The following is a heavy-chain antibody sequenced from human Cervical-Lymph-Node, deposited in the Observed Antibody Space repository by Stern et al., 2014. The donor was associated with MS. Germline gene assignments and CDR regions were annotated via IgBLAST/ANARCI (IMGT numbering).Heavy chain of an antibody. J-gene: IGHJ4*02. D-gene: IGHD3-3*01. Sequence: QVTLKESGPTLVKPTQTLTLTCTFSGFSLSTSGVGVGWIRQPPGKALEWLALIYWDDDKRYSPSLKSRLTITKDTYKNQVVLTMTNMDPVDTATYYCALHYDFWSGYPIWGQGTLVTVSS. V-gene: IGHV2-5*02. CDR3: ALHYDFWSGYPI. CDR1: GFSLSTSGVG. CDR2: IYWDDDK.